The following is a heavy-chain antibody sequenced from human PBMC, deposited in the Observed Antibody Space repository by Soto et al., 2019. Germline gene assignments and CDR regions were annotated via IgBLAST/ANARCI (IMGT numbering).Heavy chain of an antibody. CDR2: IIPIFGTA. Sequence: ASVKVSCQASGGTFSSYAISWVRQAPGHGLEWMGGIIPIFGTANYAQKFQGRVTITADESTSTAYMEPSSLRSEDTAVYYCARDLEGPIVVVPAAHYYYYGMDVWGQGTTVTVSS. V-gene: IGHV1-69*13. CDR1: GGTFSSYA. D-gene: IGHD2-2*01. CDR3: ARDLEGPIVVVPAAHYYYYGMDV. J-gene: IGHJ6*02.